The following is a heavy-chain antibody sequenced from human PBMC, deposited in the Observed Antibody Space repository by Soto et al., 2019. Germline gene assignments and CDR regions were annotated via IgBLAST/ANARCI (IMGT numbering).Heavy chain of an antibody. V-gene: IGHV2-5*02. J-gene: IGHJ4*02. CDR2: IYWDDDK. CDR1: GFSLSTGGVG. Sequence: QITLRESGPTLVKPTQTLTLTCTFSGFSLSTGGVGVGWIRQPPGKALEWPAIIYWDDDKRYSPSLKSRLTITKDTSKNQVVLTMTNMDPVDTATYYCAHSPFFGDKLDYWGQGTLVTVSS. CDR3: AHSPFFGDKLDY. D-gene: IGHD2-21*01.